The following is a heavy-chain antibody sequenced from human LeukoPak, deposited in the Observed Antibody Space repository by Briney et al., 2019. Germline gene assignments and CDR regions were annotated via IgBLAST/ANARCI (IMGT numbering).Heavy chain of an antibody. D-gene: IGHD1-26*01. CDR1: GFTVSSNY. CDR2: ISYDGSNK. J-gene: IGHJ4*02. V-gene: IGHV3-30-3*01. CDR3: ARERVGAIDY. Sequence: GGSLRLSCAASGFTVSSNYMSWVRQAPGKGLEWVAVISYDGSNKYYADSVKGRFTISRDNSKNTLYLQMNSLRAEDTAVYCCARERVGAIDYWGQGTLVTVSS.